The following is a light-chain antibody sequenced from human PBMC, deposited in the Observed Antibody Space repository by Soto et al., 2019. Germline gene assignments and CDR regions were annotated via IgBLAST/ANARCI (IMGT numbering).Light chain of an antibody. CDR1: QSVNNNY. V-gene: IGKV3-20*01. CDR3: QQHGSSPPYT. J-gene: IGKJ2*01. Sequence: EVVLTQSPGTLSLSPGERATLSCRASQSVNNNYVAWYQQKPGQAPRLLIFGSSDRATGIPDRFSGSGSGTDFTLTISRLEPEDFAVYYCQQHGSSPPYTFGQGTKLEIK. CDR2: GSS.